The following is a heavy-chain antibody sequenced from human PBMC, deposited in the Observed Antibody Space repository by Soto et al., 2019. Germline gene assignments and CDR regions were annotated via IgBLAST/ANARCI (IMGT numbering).Heavy chain of an antibody. V-gene: IGHV3-33*01. J-gene: IGHJ6*02. D-gene: IGHD3-10*01. Sequence: PGGSLRLSCAASGFTFSSYGMHWVRQAPGKGLEWVAVIWYDGSNKYYADSVKGRFTISRDNSKNTLYLQMNSLRAEDTAVYYCARDLGSRGMDVWGQGTTVTVSS. CDR1: GFTFSSYG. CDR3: ARDLGSRGMDV. CDR2: IWYDGSNK.